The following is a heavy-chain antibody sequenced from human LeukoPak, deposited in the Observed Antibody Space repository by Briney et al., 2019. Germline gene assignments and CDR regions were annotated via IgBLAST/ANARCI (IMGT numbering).Heavy chain of an antibody. CDR2: INHSGST. CDR1: GWSFIGYY. CDR3: ARVKPGYRLWRIGGPFDY. J-gene: IGHJ4*02. D-gene: IGHD2-2*01. V-gene: IGHV4-34*01. Sequence: PSETLSLTCAVYGWSFIGYYWSWIRQPPGKGLEWIGEINHSGSTNYNPSLKSRVTISVDTSKNQFSLKLSSVTAADTAVYYCARVKPGYRLWRIGGPFDYWGQGTLVTVSS.